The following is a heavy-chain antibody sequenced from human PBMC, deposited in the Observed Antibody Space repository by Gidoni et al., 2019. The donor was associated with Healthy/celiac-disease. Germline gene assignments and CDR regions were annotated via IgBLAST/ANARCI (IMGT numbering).Heavy chain of an antibody. V-gene: IGHV3-21*01. CDR3: ARDRVVVVVAATPGSSQNYYYYGMDV. CDR1: GFTVGSYS. D-gene: IGHD2-15*01. Sequence: EVQLVESGGGLVKPGGSLRLSCAASGFTVGSYSMNWVRQAPGKGLEWVSSISSSSSYIYYADSVKGRFTISRDNAKNSLYLQMNSLRAEDTAVYYCARDRVVVVVAATPGSSQNYYYYGMDVWRQGTTVTVSS. J-gene: IGHJ6*02. CDR2: ISSSSSYI.